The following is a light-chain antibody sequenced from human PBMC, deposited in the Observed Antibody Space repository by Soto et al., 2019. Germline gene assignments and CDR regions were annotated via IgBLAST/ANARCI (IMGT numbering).Light chain of an antibody. CDR2: GAS. Sequence: EIVMTQSPATLSVSPGERATLFCRASQSVSSNLAWYQQKPGQAPRLLIYGASTRATGIPARFSGSGSGTEFTLTISRLQSEDFAVYYCQQYNTRETFGQGTKLEIK. CDR3: QQYNTRET. CDR1: QSVSSN. J-gene: IGKJ2*01. V-gene: IGKV3-15*01.